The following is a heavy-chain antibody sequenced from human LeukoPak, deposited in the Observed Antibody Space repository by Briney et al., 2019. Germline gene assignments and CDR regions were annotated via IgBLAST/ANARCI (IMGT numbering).Heavy chain of an antibody. V-gene: IGHV3-23*01. Sequence: PGGSLRLSCTASGFTFDTYAMTWVRQAPGRGLEWVAAISGGGSTYYADSVKGRFVISRDNSKNTLYLQMNSLRAEDTAVYYCARVLLPLYGMDVWGQGTTVTVSS. J-gene: IGHJ6*02. CDR1: GFTFDTYA. CDR3: ARVLLPLYGMDV. CDR2: ISGGGST. D-gene: IGHD3-22*01.